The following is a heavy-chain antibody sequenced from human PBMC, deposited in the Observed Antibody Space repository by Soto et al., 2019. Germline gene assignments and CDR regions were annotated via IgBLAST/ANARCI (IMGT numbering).Heavy chain of an antibody. J-gene: IGHJ6*02. Sequence: EVQLVESGGGLIQPGGSLRLSCAASGFSVSVNFMTWVRQAPGKGLEWVSDINGGGSTNYADSVKGRFTISRDTSKNMLYLQMNSLRAEDTAVYYCARENSYYGMDVWGQGTTVTVSS. V-gene: IGHV3-53*01. CDR2: INGGGST. CDR3: ARENSYYGMDV. CDR1: GFSVSVNF.